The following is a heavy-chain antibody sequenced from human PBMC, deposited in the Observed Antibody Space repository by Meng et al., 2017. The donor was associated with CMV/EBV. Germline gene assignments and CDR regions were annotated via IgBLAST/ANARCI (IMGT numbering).Heavy chain of an antibody. Sequence: ASVKVSCKASGYTFTSYDINWVRQATGQGLEWMGWMNPNSGNTGYAQKFQGRVTMTRNTSISTAYMELSSLRSEDTAVYYCARDKSVVGSYYYYYGMDVWGQGTTVTVSS. V-gene: IGHV1-8*01. CDR2: MNPNSGNT. D-gene: IGHD2-2*01. J-gene: IGHJ6*02. CDR3: ARDKSVVGSYYYYYGMDV. CDR1: GYTFTSYD.